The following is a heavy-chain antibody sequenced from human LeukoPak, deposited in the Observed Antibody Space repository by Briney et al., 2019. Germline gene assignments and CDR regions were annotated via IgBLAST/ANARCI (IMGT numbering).Heavy chain of an antibody. CDR3: ARDVIVVVTHSDAFDI. D-gene: IGHD3-22*01. J-gene: IGHJ3*02. Sequence: ASVTVSCKASGYTFTSYGISWVRQAPGQGLEWMGWISAYNGNTNYAQKLQGRVTMTTDTSTSTAYMELRSLRSDDTAVYYCARDVIVVVTHSDAFDIWGQGTMVTVSS. CDR1: GYTFTSYG. V-gene: IGHV1-18*01. CDR2: ISAYNGNT.